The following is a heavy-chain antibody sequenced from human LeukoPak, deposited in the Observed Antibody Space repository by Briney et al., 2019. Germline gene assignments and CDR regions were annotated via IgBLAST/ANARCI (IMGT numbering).Heavy chain of an antibody. CDR3: ARGSRITMKYNWFDP. CDR2: MNPNSGNT. V-gene: IGHV1-8*01. CDR1: GYTFTSYD. Sequence: ASVKVSCKASGYTFTSYDINWVRQATGQGLEWMGWMNPNSGNTGYAQKFQGRVTMTRNTSISTAYMELSSLRSEDTAVYYCARGSRITMKYNWFDPWGKGTLVTVSS. J-gene: IGHJ5*02. D-gene: IGHD3-22*01.